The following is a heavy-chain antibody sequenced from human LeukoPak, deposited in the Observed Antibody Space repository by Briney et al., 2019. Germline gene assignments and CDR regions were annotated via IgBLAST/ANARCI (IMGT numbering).Heavy chain of an antibody. V-gene: IGHV4-59*01. CDR1: GGSISSYY. Sequence: SETLSLTCTVSGGSISSYYWSWIRQPPGKGLEWIGYIYYSGSTNYNPSLKSRVTISVDTSKNQFSLKLSSVTAAYTAVYYCARDRGDYLDYYYGMDVWGKGTTVTVSS. J-gene: IGHJ6*04. CDR3: ARDRGDYLDYYYGMDV. CDR2: IYYSGST. D-gene: IGHD3-10*01.